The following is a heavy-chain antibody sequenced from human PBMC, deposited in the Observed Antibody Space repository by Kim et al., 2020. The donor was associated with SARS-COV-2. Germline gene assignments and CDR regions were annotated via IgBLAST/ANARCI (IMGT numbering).Heavy chain of an antibody. CDR1: GFTFSSYS. J-gene: IGHJ4*02. Sequence: GGSLRLSCAASGFTFSSYSMNWVRQAPGKGLEWVSSISSSSSYIYYADSVKGRFTISRDNAKNSLYLQMNSLRAEDTAVYYCARSGGGSRIRTQADYWGQGTLVTVSS. CDR3: ARSGGGSRIRTQADY. V-gene: IGHV3-21*01. D-gene: IGHD5-12*01. CDR2: ISSSSSYI.